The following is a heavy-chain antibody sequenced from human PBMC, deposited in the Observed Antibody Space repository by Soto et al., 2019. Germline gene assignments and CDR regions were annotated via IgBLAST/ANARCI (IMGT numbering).Heavy chain of an antibody. D-gene: IGHD2-21*02. J-gene: IGHJ5*02. CDR3: AREFACGGDCQGNWFDP. Sequence: QVQLVQSGAEVKKPGSSVKVSCKASGGTFSSYAISWVRQAPGQGLEWMGGIIPIFGTANYAQKFQGRVTITADEATSTAYMELSSLRSEDTAVYYCAREFACGGDCQGNWFDPWGQGTLVTVSS. CDR2: IIPIFGTA. V-gene: IGHV1-69*01. CDR1: GGTFSSYA.